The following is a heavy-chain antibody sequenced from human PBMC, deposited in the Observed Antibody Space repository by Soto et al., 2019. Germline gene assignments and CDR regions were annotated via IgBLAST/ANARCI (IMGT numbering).Heavy chain of an antibody. J-gene: IGHJ4*01. CDR1: GGSISSGGYS. D-gene: IGHD2-2*01. CDR3: ASVPDY. Sequence: QLQLQESGSGLVKPSQTLSLTCAVSGGSISSGGYSWSWIRQPPGKGLEWIGYMYHSGSTYYNPSLKRRLTISIDRSKTQFSLKLSSVTAADTAVYYCASVPDYWGHGILVTVSS. V-gene: IGHV4-30-2*01. CDR2: MYHSGST.